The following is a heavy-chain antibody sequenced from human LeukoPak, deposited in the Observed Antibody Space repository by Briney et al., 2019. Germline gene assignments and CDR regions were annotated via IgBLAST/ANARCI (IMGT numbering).Heavy chain of an antibody. D-gene: IGHD3-3*01. CDR1: GFTFSSYA. Sequence: PGGSLRLSCAASGFTFSSYAMHWVRQAPGKGLEYVSAISSNGGSTYYANSVKGRFTISRDNSKNTLYLQMGSLRAEDMAVYYCARVFYDFWSGYQGYYYYMDVWGKGTTVTVSS. CDR3: ARVFYDFWSGYQGYYYYMDV. V-gene: IGHV3-64*01. CDR2: ISSNGGST. J-gene: IGHJ6*03.